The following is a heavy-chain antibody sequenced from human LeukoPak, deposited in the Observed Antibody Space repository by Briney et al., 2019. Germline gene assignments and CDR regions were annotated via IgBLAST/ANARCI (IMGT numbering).Heavy chain of an antibody. CDR3: AKDSPFEYSSTLFDY. Sequence: GGSLRLSCAASGFTFSSYAMSWVRQAPGKGLEWVSAISGSGGSTYYADSVKGRFTISRDNSKNTLYLQMNSLRAEGTAVYYCAKDSPFEYSSTLFDYWGQGTLVTVSS. CDR2: ISGSGGST. V-gene: IGHV3-23*01. D-gene: IGHD6-6*01. J-gene: IGHJ4*02. CDR1: GFTFSSYA.